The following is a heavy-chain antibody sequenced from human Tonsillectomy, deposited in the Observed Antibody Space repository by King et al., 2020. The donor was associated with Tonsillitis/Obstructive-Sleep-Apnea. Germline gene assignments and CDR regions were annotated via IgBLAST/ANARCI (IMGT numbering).Heavy chain of an antibody. V-gene: IGHV3-33*01. Sequence: VQLVESGGGVVQPGRSLRLSCAASGFTFSSYGMHWVRQAPGQGLEWVAVIGYDGSKKFYADSVKGRFTISRDNSKNTLYLQMNSLRAEDTAVYYCARGYSSSSGVFDYWGQGTLVTVSS. CDR3: ARGYSSSSGVFDY. CDR2: IGYDGSKK. CDR1: GFTFSSYG. D-gene: IGHD6-6*01. J-gene: IGHJ4*02.